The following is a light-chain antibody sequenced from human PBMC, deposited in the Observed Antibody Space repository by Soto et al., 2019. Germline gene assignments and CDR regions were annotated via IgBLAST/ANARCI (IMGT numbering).Light chain of an antibody. CDR3: QQSYSTPYT. J-gene: IGKJ2*01. Sequence: DIQMTQSPSSLSASVGDRVTITCRASQSMSSYLNWYQQKPGKAPKLLIYAASSLQSGVPSRFSGSGSGTDFTLTISSLQPEDFAIYYCQQSYSTPYTFGQGTKVEIK. V-gene: IGKV1-39*01. CDR2: AAS. CDR1: QSMSSY.